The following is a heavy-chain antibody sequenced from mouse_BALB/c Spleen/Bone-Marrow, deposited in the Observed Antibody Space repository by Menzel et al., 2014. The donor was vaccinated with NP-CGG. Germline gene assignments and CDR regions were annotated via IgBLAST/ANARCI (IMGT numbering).Heavy chain of an antibody. CDR3: ARLLTRRAMDY. V-gene: IGHV4-2*02. J-gene: IGHJ4*01. CDR2: INPGSSTI. Sequence: EVQLQQSGGGLVQPGGSLNLSCAASGFDFXRYWMSWARQAPGKGQEWIGEINPGSSTINYTPSLKDKFIISRDNAKNTLYLQMSKVRSEDTALYYCARLLTRRAMDYWGQGTSVTVSS. CDR1: GFDFXRYW.